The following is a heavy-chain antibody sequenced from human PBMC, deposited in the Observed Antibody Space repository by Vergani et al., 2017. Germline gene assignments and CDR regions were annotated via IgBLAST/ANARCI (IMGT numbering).Heavy chain of an antibody. CDR3: ARETRGGPTDY. CDR2: IYHTGSA. J-gene: IGHJ4*02. D-gene: IGHD2-15*01. CDR1: GYSITSGYY. Sequence: QVQLLESGPGLLKPSETLSLTCSVSGYSITSGYYWGWIRQPPGRGLEWIGSIYHTGSAYYNPSLKSRVTVSVDTSKNQFSLKLSSVTAADTAVYYCARETRGGPTDYWGQGTLVTVSS. V-gene: IGHV4-38-2*02.